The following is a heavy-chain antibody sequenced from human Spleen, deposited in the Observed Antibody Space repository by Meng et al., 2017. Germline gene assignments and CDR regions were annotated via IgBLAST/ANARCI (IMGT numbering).Heavy chain of an antibody. Sequence: SVKVSCKTPGGIFRNSVVGWVRQAPGQGLEWMGGINGVFGTTNYAQKFQDRVTITSDESTSTVYMELTRLTSEDTAVYFCARKAGNCISTTCYSLDYWGQGTLVTVSS. D-gene: IGHD2-2*01. J-gene: IGHJ4*02. V-gene: IGHV1-69*13. CDR1: GGIFRNSV. CDR3: ARKAGNCISTTCYSLDY. CDR2: INGVFGTT.